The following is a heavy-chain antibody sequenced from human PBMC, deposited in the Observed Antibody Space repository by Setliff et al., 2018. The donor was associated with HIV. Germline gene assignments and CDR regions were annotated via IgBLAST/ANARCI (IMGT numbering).Heavy chain of an antibody. J-gene: IGHJ6*03. CDR1: GGSFSGYY. D-gene: IGHD5-18*01. V-gene: IGHV4-34*01. Sequence: SETLSLTCAVYGGSFSGYYWNWIHQPPGKGLEWIGEINHSGSTNYNPSLKSRVTISVGTSKNQFSLKLSSVTAADTAVYYCARGAIQLWLRSYYYMDVWGRDHGHR. CDR2: INHSGST. CDR3: ARGAIQLWLRSYYYMDV.